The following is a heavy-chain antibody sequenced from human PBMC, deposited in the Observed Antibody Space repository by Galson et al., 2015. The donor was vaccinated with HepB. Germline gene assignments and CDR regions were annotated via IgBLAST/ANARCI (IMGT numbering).Heavy chain of an antibody. V-gene: IGHV4-59*01. Sequence: SETLSLTCNVSGDSISSFYWSWIRQPPGKGLEWIGYVYYSGTTNYKPSLKSRVTISVDSSKNQVSLRLSSVTAADTGMYHCARGPRRAPKDDRSGFDMWSQGTMVTVSS. J-gene: IGHJ3*02. CDR2: VYYSGTT. CDR3: ARGPRRAPKDDRSGFDM. D-gene: IGHD3-22*01. CDR1: GDSISSFY.